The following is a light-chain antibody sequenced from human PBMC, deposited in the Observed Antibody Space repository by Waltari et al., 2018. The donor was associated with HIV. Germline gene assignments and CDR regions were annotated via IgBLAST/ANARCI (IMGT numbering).Light chain of an antibody. CDR3: MQSLQIPPT. Sequence: IVLTQSPLSLPVIPGEPAPLSCRSIQSLLPSSGFFYLDWYLQKPGQSPQLLIYLGSHRASGVSDRFSGGGSGTHFTLNVTRVEADDVGIYFCMQSLQIPPTFGGGTKV. CDR2: LGS. J-gene: IGKJ4*01. CDR1: QSLLPSSGFFY. V-gene: IGKV2-28*01.